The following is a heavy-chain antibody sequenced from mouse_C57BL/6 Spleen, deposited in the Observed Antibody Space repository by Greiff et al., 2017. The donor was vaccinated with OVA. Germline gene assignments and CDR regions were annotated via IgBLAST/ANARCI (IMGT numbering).Heavy chain of an antibody. J-gene: IGHJ1*03. CDR3: AREPLRDYGSSYRYFDV. V-gene: IGHV14-3*01. D-gene: IGHD1-1*01. Sequence: EVKLMESVAELVRPGASVKLSCTASGFNIKNTYMHWVKQRPEQGLEWIGRIDPANGNTKYAPKFQGKATITADTSSNTAYLQLSSLTSEDTAIYYCAREPLRDYGSSYRYFDVWGTGTTVTVSS. CDR1: GFNIKNTY. CDR2: IDPANGNT.